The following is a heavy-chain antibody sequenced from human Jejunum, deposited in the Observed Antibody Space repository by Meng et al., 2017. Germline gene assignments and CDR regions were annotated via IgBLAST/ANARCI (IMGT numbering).Heavy chain of an antibody. J-gene: IGHJ3*01. D-gene: IGHD3-22*01. V-gene: IGHV4-39*07. CDR2: VYYTGTT. Sequence: SETLSLTCTVSSGSVTSSGFYWGWIRHPPGKGLEWSGNVYYTGTTYYNPSLESRVTISADTSRNQFSLKLRSVTAADTAVDYCARHFYDASTWWGQGTMVTVSS. CDR3: ARHFYDASTW. CDR1: SGSVTSSGFY.